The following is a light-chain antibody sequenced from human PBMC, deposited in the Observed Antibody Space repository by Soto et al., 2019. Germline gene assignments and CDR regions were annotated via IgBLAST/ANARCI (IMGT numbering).Light chain of an antibody. CDR1: QSINRS. CDR3: QQSFNSPRT. Sequence: DIQMTQSPSSLSASVGDRVTITCRASQSINRSLNWYQQKPGKAPKLLVYAASSLQSGAPSRFSGSGSGTDFTLTITNIQPEDFAIYYCQQSFNSPRTFGQGTKVDIK. V-gene: IGKV1-39*01. CDR2: AAS. J-gene: IGKJ1*01.